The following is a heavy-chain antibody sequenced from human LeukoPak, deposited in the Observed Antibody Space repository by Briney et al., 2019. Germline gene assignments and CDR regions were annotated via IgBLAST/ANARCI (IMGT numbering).Heavy chain of an antibody. D-gene: IGHD6-13*01. V-gene: IGHV3-7*01. CDR2: IKQDGSEK. CDR3: ARSPYSSSWYYFDY. Sequence: GGSLRLSCAASGFTFSSYWMSWVRQAPGKGLEWVANIKQDGSEKYYVDSVKGRFTISRDNAKNSLCLQMNSLRAEDTAVYYCARSPYSSSWYYFDYWGQGTLVTVSS. CDR1: GFTFSSYW. J-gene: IGHJ4*02.